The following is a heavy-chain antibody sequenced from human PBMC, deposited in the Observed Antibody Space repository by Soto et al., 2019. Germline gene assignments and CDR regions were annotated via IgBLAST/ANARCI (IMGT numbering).Heavy chain of an antibody. D-gene: IGHD6-6*01. J-gene: IGHJ6*03. V-gene: IGHV3-48*01. CDR2: ISSSSSTI. Sequence: EVQLVESGGGLVQPGGSLRLSCAASGFTFSSYSMNWVRQAPGKGLEWVSYISSSSSTIYYADSVKGRFTISRDNAKNSLYLQMNSLRAEDTAVYYCSIEYSSSYYYYYYMDVWGKGTTVTVSS. CDR1: GFTFSSYS. CDR3: SIEYSSSYYYYYYMDV.